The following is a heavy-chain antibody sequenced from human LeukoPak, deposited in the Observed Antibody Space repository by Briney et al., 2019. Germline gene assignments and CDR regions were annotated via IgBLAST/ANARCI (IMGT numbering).Heavy chain of an antibody. J-gene: IGHJ4*02. D-gene: IGHD1-1*01. CDR1: GFTFSSYA. CDR2: IRHSDGNT. CDR3: AKGQETESRLDS. V-gene: IGHV3-23*01. Sequence: GGSLRLSCAASGFTFSSYAMSWVRQAPGKGLEWVSGIRHSDGNTYYADSVKGRFTISSDKSKNILFLQMNSLRAEDTALYYCAKGQETESRLDSWGQGTLVTVSS.